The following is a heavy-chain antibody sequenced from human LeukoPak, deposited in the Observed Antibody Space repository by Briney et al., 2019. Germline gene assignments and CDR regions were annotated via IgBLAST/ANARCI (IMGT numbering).Heavy chain of an antibody. J-gene: IGHJ4*02. Sequence: EGSLRLSCAASGFTFSSYSMNWVRQAPGKGLEWVSSISSSSSYIYYADSVKGRFTISRDNAKNSLYPQMNSLRAEDTAVYYCATHYDILTGYHGADYWGQGTLVTVSS. D-gene: IGHD3-9*01. V-gene: IGHV3-21*01. CDR1: GFTFSSYS. CDR2: ISSSSSYI. CDR3: ATHYDILTGYHGADY.